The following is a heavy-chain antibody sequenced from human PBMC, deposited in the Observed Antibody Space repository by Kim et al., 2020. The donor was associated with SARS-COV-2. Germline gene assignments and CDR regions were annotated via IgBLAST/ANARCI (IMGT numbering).Heavy chain of an antibody. Sequence: SETLSLTCTVSGYSISSGYYWGWIRQPPGKGLEWIGSIYHSGSTYYNPSLKSRVTISVDTSKNQFSLKLSSVTAADTAVYYCARMKQLAFFDYWGQGTLVTVSS. V-gene: IGHV4-38-2*02. CDR2: IYHSGST. J-gene: IGHJ4*02. CDR3: ARMKQLAFFDY. D-gene: IGHD6-6*01. CDR1: GYSISSGYY.